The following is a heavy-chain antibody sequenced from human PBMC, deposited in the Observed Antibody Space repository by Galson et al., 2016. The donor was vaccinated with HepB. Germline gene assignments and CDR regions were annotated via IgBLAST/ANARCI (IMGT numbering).Heavy chain of an antibody. V-gene: IGHV4-59*01. J-gene: IGHJ5*02. Sequence: ETLSLTCTVSNASTTSYVCNWVRQPPGKGLECIGYIFHAGRFAYNPSLRSRVTISLDTSKNLFSLRVTSLTAADTAVYYCARDGGIPATSTWFDPWGQGTLVTVSS. D-gene: IGHD1-7*01. CDR1: NASTTSYV. CDR2: IFHAGRF. CDR3: ARDGGIPATSTWFDP.